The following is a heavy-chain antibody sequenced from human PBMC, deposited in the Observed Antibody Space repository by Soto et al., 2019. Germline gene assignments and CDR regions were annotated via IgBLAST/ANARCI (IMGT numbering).Heavy chain of an antibody. Sequence: GGSLRLSCAASGFIFGSSDMTWVRQAPGKGLEYVSSINYNGIYSFYAEAAKGRFTIYRDNAKNSLYLQMNSLTAEDTAVYFCARPSNSDMSGYDYFDYWGQGTLVTVSS. CDR3: ARPSNSDMSGYDYFDY. CDR2: INYNGIYS. V-gene: IGHV3-21*06. CDR1: GFIFGSSD. J-gene: IGHJ4*02. D-gene: IGHD3-22*01.